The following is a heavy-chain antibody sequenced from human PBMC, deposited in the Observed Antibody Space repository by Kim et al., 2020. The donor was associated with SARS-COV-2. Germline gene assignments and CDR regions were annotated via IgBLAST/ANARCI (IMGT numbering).Heavy chain of an antibody. CDR3: ARDCSPLWFSWHYYYGMDV. D-gene: IGHD3-10*01. V-gene: IGHV3-7*01. CDR1: GFTFSSYW. CDR2: IKQDGSEK. Sequence: GGSLRLSCAASGFTFSSYWMSWVRQAPGKGLEWVANIKQDGSEKYYVDSVKGRFTISRDNAKNSLYLQMNSLRAEDTAVYYCARDCSPLWFSWHYYYGMDVWGQGTTVTVSS. J-gene: IGHJ6*02.